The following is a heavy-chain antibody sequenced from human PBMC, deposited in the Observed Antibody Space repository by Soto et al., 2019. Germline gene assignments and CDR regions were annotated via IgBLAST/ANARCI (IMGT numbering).Heavy chain of an antibody. D-gene: IGHD3-16*02. V-gene: IGHV4-31*03. J-gene: IGHJ3*02. CDR1: GGSISSGGYY. Sequence: SETLSLTCTVSGGSISSGGYYWSWIRQHPGKGLEWIGYIYYSGSTYYNPSLKSRVTISVDTSKNQFSLKLSSVTAADTAVYYCARADAAYDYIWGSYRPDAFDIWGQGTMVTVSS. CDR2: IYYSGST. CDR3: ARADAAYDYIWGSYRPDAFDI.